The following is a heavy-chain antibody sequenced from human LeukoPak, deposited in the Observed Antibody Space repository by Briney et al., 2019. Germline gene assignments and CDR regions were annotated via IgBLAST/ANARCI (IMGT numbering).Heavy chain of an antibody. CDR2: INHSGST. Sequence: SETLSLTCAVYGGSFSGYYWSWIRQPPGKGLEWIGEINHSGSTNYNPSLKSRVTISVDTSKNQFSLKLSSVTAADTAVYYCARVLSGEAAAFDDWGQGTLVTVSS. CDR1: GGSFSGYY. J-gene: IGHJ4*02. CDR3: ARVLSGEAAAFDD. V-gene: IGHV4-34*01. D-gene: IGHD6-13*01.